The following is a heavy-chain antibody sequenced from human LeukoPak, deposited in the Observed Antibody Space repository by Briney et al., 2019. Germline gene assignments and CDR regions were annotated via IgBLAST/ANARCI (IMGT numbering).Heavy chain of an antibody. D-gene: IGHD6-19*01. CDR1: GFTFSSYG. CDR2: ISYDGSNK. Sequence: PGRSLRLSCAASGFTFSSYGMHWVRQAPGKGLEWVAVISYDGSNKYYADSVKGRFTISRDNSKNTLYLQMNSLRAEDTAVYYCAKDRGSIAVAGIDYWGQGTLVTVSS. CDR3: AKDRGSIAVAGIDY. V-gene: IGHV3-30*18. J-gene: IGHJ4*02.